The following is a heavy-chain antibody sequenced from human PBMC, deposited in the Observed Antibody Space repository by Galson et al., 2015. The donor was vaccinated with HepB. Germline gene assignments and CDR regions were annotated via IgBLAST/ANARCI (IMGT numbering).Heavy chain of an antibody. J-gene: IGHJ6*03. Sequence: SLRLSCAASGFTFSSYGMHWVRQAPGKGLEWVAVIWYDGSNKYYADSVKGRFTISRDNSKNTLYLQMNSLRAEDTAVYYCARDQWLRFPYYYYYMDVWGKGTTVTVSS. CDR2: IWYDGSNK. CDR3: ARDQWLRFPYYYYYMDV. D-gene: IGHD5-12*01. CDR1: GFTFSSYG. V-gene: IGHV3-33*01.